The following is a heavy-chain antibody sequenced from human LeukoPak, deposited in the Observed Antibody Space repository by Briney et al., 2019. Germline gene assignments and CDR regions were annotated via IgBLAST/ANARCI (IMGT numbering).Heavy chain of an antibody. J-gene: IGHJ5*02. Sequence: GGSLRLSCAASGFTFSSYSMNWVRQAPGKGLEWVSSTSSSSSYIYYADSVKGRFTISRDNAKNSLYLQMNSLRAEDTAVYCCAISFGVVPNWFDPWGQGTLVTVSS. D-gene: IGHD3-3*01. CDR1: GFTFSSYS. CDR3: AISFGVVPNWFDP. V-gene: IGHV3-21*01. CDR2: TSSSSSYI.